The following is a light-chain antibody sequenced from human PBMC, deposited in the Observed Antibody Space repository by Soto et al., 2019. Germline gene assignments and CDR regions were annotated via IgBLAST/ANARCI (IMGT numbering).Light chain of an antibody. V-gene: IGKV3-20*01. Sequence: EIVLTQSPGTLSLSPGERATLSCRASQIVSATYLAWYQQQPGQPPRLLIYGSSRRAPGIPDRFSGSGSGTDFTRSISRQEPEDFAVYYCQQYGSSPMYTFGQGTKVEIK. J-gene: IGKJ2*01. CDR3: QQYGSSPMYT. CDR2: GSS. CDR1: QIVSATY.